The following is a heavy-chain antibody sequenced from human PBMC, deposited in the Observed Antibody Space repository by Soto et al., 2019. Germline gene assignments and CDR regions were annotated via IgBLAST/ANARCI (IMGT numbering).Heavy chain of an antibody. D-gene: IGHD6-25*01. Sequence: SETLSLTCTVSGGSISSGGYYWSWIRQHPGKGLEWIGYIYYSGSTYYNPSLKSRVTISVDTSKNQFSLKLSSVTAADTAVHYCAREGVSADRYYYYGMDVWGQGTTVTVSS. J-gene: IGHJ6*02. V-gene: IGHV4-31*03. CDR1: GGSISSGGYY. CDR3: AREGVSADRYYYYGMDV. CDR2: IYYSGST.